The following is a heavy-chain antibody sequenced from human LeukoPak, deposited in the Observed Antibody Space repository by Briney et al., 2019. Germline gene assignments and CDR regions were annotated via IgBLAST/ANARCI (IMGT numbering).Heavy chain of an antibody. V-gene: IGHV4-59*01. CDR2: IYYSGST. D-gene: IGHD4-17*01. Sequence: SETLSLTCTVSGGSISSYYWNWIRQPPGKGLEWIGYIYYSGSTNYNPSLKSRVTISVDTSKNQFSLKLSSVTAADTAVYYCARQGGDDYGDYGYWGQGTLVTVSS. CDR3: ARQGGDDYGDYGY. CDR1: GGSISSYY. J-gene: IGHJ4*02.